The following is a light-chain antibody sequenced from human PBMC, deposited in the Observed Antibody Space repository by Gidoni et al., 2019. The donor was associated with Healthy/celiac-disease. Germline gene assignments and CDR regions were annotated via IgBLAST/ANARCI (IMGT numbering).Light chain of an antibody. CDR3: QQYYSTPYT. CDR1: QSVLYNSNNKNY. Sequence: DIVMTQSPDSLAVSLGERATINCKSSQSVLYNSNNKNYLAWYQQKPGQPPKLLIYWASTRESGVPDRFSGSGSGTDFTLTISSLQAEDVAVYYCQQYYSTPYTFGQXTKLGIK. J-gene: IGKJ2*01. V-gene: IGKV4-1*01. CDR2: WAS.